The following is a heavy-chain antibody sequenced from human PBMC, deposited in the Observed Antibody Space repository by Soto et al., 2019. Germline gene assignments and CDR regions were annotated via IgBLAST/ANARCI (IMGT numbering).Heavy chain of an antibody. Sequence: PGGSLRLSCAASGFTFSSYEMNWVRQAPGKGLEWVSYISSSGSTIYYADSVKGRFTISRDNAKNSLYLQMNSLRAEDTAVYYCARAYSSSWNYYGMDVRGQGTTVTVSS. CDR1: GFTFSSYE. V-gene: IGHV3-48*03. D-gene: IGHD6-13*01. CDR2: ISSSGSTI. CDR3: ARAYSSSWNYYGMDV. J-gene: IGHJ6*02.